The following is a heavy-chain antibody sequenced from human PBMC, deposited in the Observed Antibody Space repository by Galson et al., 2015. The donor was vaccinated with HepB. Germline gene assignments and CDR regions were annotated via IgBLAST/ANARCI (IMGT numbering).Heavy chain of an antibody. Sequence: LTCTVSGGSLSTTSYYWGWIRQPPGKGLEWIGSVYHTGSTDYNPSLNSRVAISVDTSKNQFSLKMISVTAADTAVYYCARDKGVEWLVRGWFDPWGQGTPVIVSS. D-gene: IGHD6-19*01. J-gene: IGHJ5*02. V-gene: IGHV4-39*07. CDR2: VYHTGST. CDR1: GGSLSTTSYY. CDR3: ARDKGVEWLVRGWFDP.